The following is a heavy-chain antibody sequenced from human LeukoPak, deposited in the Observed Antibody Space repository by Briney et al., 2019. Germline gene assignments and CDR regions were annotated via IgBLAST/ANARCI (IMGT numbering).Heavy chain of an antibody. Sequence: PGGSLRLSCAASGFTFSSYAMSWVRQAPAKGLEWVSAISGSGGSTYYADSVKGRFTISRDNSKNTLYLQMNSLRAEDTAVYYCAKDPEEYSSSSVSFDYWGQGTLVTVSS. D-gene: IGHD6-13*01. CDR2: ISGSGGST. CDR3: AKDPEEYSSSSVSFDY. V-gene: IGHV3-23*01. CDR1: GFTFSSYA. J-gene: IGHJ4*02.